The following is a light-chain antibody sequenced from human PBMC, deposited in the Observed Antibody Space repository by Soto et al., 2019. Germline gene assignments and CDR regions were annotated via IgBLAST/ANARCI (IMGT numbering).Light chain of an antibody. V-gene: IGLV2-14*01. J-gene: IGLJ1*01. Sequence: QSVLTQPASVSGSPGQSITISCTGTSSDVGGYNCVSWYQQSPGRAPKLMISDVDIRPSGVSNRFSGSKSGNTASLTISGLQAEDEADYYCSSYTSSSTYVFGTGTKLTVL. CDR3: SSYTSSSTYV. CDR2: DVD. CDR1: SSDVGGYNC.